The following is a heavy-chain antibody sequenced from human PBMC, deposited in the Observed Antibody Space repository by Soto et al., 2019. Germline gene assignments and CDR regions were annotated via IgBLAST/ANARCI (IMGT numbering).Heavy chain of an antibody. D-gene: IGHD2-15*01. CDR3: ARGYRLPGGGSERFDS. Sequence: SETLSLTCTVSGGSISSSSYYWGWIRQPPGKGLEWIGSIYYSGSTYYNPSLKSRVTISVDTSKNQFSLNLRAVTAADTALYYCARGYRLPGGGSERFDSWGQGTLVTVSS. V-gene: IGHV4-39*07. J-gene: IGHJ4*02. CDR2: IYYSGST. CDR1: GGSISSSSYY.